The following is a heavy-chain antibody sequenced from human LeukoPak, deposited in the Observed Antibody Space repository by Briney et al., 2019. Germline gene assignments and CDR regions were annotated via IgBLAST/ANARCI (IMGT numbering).Heavy chain of an antibody. CDR1: GGSISSSSFS. V-gene: IGHV4-39*07. J-gene: IGHJ5*02. CDR3: ARVGSSWYSWFDP. CDR2: INYSGST. D-gene: IGHD6-13*01. Sequence: SETLSLTCTVSGGSISSSSFSWGWIRQPPGKGLEWIGSINYSGSTYCNPSLKSRVTISVDKSKNQFSLKLYSVTAADTAVYYCARVGSSWYSWFDPWGQGTLVTVSS.